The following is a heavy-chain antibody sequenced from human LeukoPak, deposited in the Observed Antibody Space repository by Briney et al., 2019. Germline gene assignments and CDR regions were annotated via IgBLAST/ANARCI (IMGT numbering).Heavy chain of an antibody. CDR2: INHSGST. CDR1: GGSFSGYY. CDR3: ASRQRGPPDY. V-gene: IGHV4-34*01. J-gene: IGHJ4*02. D-gene: IGHD6-25*01. Sequence: SETLSLTCAVYGGSFSGYYWSWIRQPPGKGLEWIGEINHSGSTNYNPSLKSRVTISVDTSKNQFSLKLSSVTAADTAVYHCASRQRGPPDYWGQGTLVTVSS.